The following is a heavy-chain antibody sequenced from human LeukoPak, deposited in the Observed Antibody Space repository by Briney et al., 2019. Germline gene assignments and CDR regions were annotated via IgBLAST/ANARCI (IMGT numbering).Heavy chain of an antibody. CDR1: GFTSSSYW. CDR3: ARGTRAAAGTDY. CDR2: INSDGSST. J-gene: IGHJ4*02. V-gene: IGHV3-74*01. D-gene: IGHD6-13*01. Sequence: GGSLRLSCTASGFTSSSYWMHWVRQAPGKGLVWVSHINSDGSSTTYADSVKGRFTISRDNAKNTLYLQMNSLRAEDTAVYYCARGTRAAAGTDYWGQGTLVTVSS.